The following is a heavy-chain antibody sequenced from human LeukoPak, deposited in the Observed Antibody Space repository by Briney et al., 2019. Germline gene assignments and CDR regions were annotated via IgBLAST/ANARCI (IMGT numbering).Heavy chain of an antibody. V-gene: IGHV3-11*01. J-gene: IGHJ3*02. CDR1: EFTFSGYW. D-gene: IGHD3-22*01. CDR3: ARDAYYYDSSSYYRNAFDI. CDR2: IYGIDSTI. Sequence: PGGSLRLSCAASEFTFSGYWMSWIRQAPGKGLEWLSYIYGIDSTISYAASVKGRFTISRDNAKNSLYLQMNSLRAEDTAVYYCARDAYYYDSSSYYRNAFDIWGQGTVVTVSS.